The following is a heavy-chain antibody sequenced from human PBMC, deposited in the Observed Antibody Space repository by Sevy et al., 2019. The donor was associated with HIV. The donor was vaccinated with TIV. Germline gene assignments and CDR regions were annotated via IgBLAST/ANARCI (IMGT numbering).Heavy chain of an antibody. D-gene: IGHD5-18*01. CDR1: GFTVNSNY. CDR3: ARGKSGYGYALNY. V-gene: IGHV3-66*01. Sequence: GGSLRLSCAASGFTVNSNYMTWVRQAPGKGLEGVSVIHSDDTTYHADSMKDRFTISRDKFKNTLYLHMSSLRAEDTAVYYCARGKSGYGYALNYWGQGTLVTVSS. CDR2: IHSDDTT. J-gene: IGHJ4*02.